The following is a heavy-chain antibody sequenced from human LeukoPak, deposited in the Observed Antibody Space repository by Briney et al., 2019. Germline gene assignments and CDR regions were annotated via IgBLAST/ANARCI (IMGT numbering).Heavy chain of an antibody. CDR1: GFTFSSYA. J-gene: IGHJ3*02. CDR2: ISYDGSNK. CDR3: ARDTPVAGILYAFDI. V-gene: IGHV3-30*04. Sequence: GGSLRLSCAASGFTFSSYAMDWVRQAPGKGLEWVAVISYDGSNKYYADSVKGRFTISRDNSKNTLYLQMNSLRAEDTAVYYCARDTPVAGILYAFDIWGQGTMDTVSS. D-gene: IGHD6-19*01.